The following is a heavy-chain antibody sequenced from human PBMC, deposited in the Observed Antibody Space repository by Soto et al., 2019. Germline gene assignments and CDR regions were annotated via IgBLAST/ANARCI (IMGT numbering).Heavy chain of an antibody. CDR1: GYTFTSYD. V-gene: IGHV1-8*01. D-gene: IGHD3-3*01. Sequence: GASVKVSCKASGYTFTSYDINWVRQATGQGLEWMGWMNPNSGNTGYAQKFQGRVTMTRNTSISTAYMELSSPRSEDTAVYYCASPACNYDFWSGYSFDIWGQGTMVTVSS. J-gene: IGHJ3*02. CDR3: ASPACNYDFWSGYSFDI. CDR2: MNPNSGNT.